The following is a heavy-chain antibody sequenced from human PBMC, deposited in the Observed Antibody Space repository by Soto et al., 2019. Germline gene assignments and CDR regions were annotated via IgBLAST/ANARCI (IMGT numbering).Heavy chain of an antibody. Sequence: PGGSLRLSCAASGFTFDGYWMTWVRQAPGKGLDWVANIKQDGSEEYYVDSVKGRFTISRDNARKSLYLQMNSLRAEDTAVYYGTRPISAPGGNAGGQGTLFTSSS. J-gene: IGHJ3*01. CDR2: IKQDGSEE. D-gene: IGHD2-8*01. V-gene: IGHV3-7*01. CDR1: GFTFDGYW. CDR3: TRPISAPGGNA.